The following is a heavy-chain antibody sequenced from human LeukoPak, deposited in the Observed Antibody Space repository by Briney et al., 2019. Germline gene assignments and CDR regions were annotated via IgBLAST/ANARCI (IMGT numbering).Heavy chain of an antibody. CDR3: ASVEGIYDILTGYYY. Sequence: SETLSLTCAVDGGSFSGHYWSWIRQPPGKGLEWIGEINHSGNTNYNPSLKSRVTISVDTSENQLSLKLSSVTAADTAVYYCASVEGIYDILTGYYYWGQGTLVTVSS. J-gene: IGHJ4*02. CDR1: GGSFSGHY. D-gene: IGHD3-9*01. CDR2: INHSGNT. V-gene: IGHV4-34*01.